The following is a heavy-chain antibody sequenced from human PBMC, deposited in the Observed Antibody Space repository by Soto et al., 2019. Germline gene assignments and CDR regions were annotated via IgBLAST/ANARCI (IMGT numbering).Heavy chain of an antibody. CDR2: IYYSGST. D-gene: IGHD2-15*01. Sequence: QLQLQESGPGLVKPSETLSLTCTVSGGSISSSSYYWGWIRQPPGKGLEWIGSIYYSGSTYYNPSLKSRVAIYVDTSKNQFSLKLSCVTAADTAVYYCARRAYSSGGSCYSGLAWYFDLWGRGTLVTVSS. CDR3: ARRAYSSGGSCYSGLAWYFDL. V-gene: IGHV4-39*01. J-gene: IGHJ2*01. CDR1: GGSISSSSYY.